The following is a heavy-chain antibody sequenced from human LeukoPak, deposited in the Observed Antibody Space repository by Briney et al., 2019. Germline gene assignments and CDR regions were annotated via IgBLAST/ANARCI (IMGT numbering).Heavy chain of an antibody. CDR1: GFTFSSYA. D-gene: IGHD3-3*01. V-gene: IGHV1-2*02. CDR2: INPNSGGT. J-gene: IGHJ4*02. Sequence: GGSLRLPCAASGFTFSSYAMHWVRQAPGQGREGMGWINPNSGGTNYAQKFQGRVTMTRDTSISTAYMELSRLRSDDTAVYYCARGGGWYDFWSGQKDYWGQETLVTVSS. CDR3: ARGGGWYDFWSGQKDY.